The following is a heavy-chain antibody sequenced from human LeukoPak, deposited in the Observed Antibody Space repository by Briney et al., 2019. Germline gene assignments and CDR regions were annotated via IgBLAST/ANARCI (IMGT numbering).Heavy chain of an antibody. Sequence: ASVKVSCKASGYTFTGCYMHWVRQAPGQGLEWMGWINPNSGGTNYAQKFQGRVTMTRDTSISTAYMELSRLRSDDTAVYYCARDSYDSSGYLPADYWGQGTLVTVSS. CDR3: ARDSYDSSGYLPADY. J-gene: IGHJ4*02. V-gene: IGHV1-2*02. D-gene: IGHD3-22*01. CDR1: GYTFTGCY. CDR2: INPNSGGT.